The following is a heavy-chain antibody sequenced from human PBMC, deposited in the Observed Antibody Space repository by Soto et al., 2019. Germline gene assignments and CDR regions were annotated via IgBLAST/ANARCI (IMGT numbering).Heavy chain of an antibody. CDR3: VRGGGGGLFDP. J-gene: IGHJ5*02. Sequence: PGGSLRLSCVASGFTFSDHYMDWVRQAPGKGLEWVGRTRNKANSYTTEYAASVKGRFTISRDGSKNSLYLQMMSLTAEDTAIYYCVRGGGGGLFDPWGQGTMVTVSS. V-gene: IGHV3-72*01. CDR2: TRNKANSYTT. CDR1: GFTFSDHY. D-gene: IGHD2-15*01.